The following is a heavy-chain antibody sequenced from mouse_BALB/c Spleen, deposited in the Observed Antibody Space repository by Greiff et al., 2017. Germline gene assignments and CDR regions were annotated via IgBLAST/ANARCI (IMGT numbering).Heavy chain of an antibody. D-gene: IGHD1-1*01. J-gene: IGHJ2*01. V-gene: IGHV3-6*02. CDR2: ISYDGSS. CDR1: GYSITSGYY. Sequence: VQLQQSGPGLVKPSQSLSLTCSVTGYSITSGYYWSWIRQFPGNKLEWMGYISYDGSSNYNPSLKNRISITRDTSKSQFFLKLNSVTTEDTATYYCAREYYSYFDYWGQGTTLTVSS. CDR3: AREYYSYFDY.